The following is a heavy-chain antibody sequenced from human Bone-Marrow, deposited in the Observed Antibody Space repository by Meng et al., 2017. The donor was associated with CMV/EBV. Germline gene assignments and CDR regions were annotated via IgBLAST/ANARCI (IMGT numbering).Heavy chain of an antibody. CDR1: GFTFRSYA. J-gene: IGHJ4*02. CDR3: TRGAFDY. CDR2: ISSNGGNT. Sequence: GESLSLSCAASGFTFRSYAMHWVRQAPGKGLEYVSAISSNGGNTYYADSVKGRFTISRDNSKNTLYLQMGSLRAEDMAVYYCTRGAFDYWGQGTLVTVSS. V-gene: IGHV3-64*02.